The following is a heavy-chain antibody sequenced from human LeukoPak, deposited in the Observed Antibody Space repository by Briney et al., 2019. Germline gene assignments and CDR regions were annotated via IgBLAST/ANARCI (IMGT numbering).Heavy chain of an antibody. D-gene: IGHD2-2*01. CDR1: GFTFSSYG. V-gene: IGHV3-33*01. Sequence: PGGSLRLSCAASGFTFSSYGMHWVRQAPGKGLEWAAVIWYDGSNKYYADSVKGRFTISRDNSKNTLYLQMNSLRAEDTAVYYCAREAFVYCSSTSCYPYAFDIWGQGTMVTVSS. CDR3: AREAFVYCSSTSCYPYAFDI. J-gene: IGHJ3*02. CDR2: IWYDGSNK.